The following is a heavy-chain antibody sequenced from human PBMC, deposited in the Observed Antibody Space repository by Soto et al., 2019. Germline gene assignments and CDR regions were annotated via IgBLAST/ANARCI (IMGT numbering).Heavy chain of an antibody. D-gene: IGHD5-12*01. Sequence: QVQLVQSGAEVKKPGSSVKVSCKASGGTFSSYAISWVRQAPGQGLEWMGGIIPIFGTANYAQKFQGRVTITADESTSTAYMELSSLRSEDTAVYYCAMAIVATITPRLLYYYYGMDVWGQGTTVTVSS. CDR1: GGTFSSYA. CDR3: AMAIVATITPRLLYYYYGMDV. V-gene: IGHV1-69*01. CDR2: IIPIFGTA. J-gene: IGHJ6*02.